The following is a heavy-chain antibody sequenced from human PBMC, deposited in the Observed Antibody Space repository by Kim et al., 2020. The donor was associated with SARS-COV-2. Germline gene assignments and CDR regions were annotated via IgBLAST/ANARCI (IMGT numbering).Heavy chain of an antibody. CDR1: GGSISSYY. D-gene: IGHD1-26*01. CDR2: IYYSGST. J-gene: IGHJ6*02. V-gene: IGHV4-59*08. Sequence: SETLSLTCTVSGGSISSYYWSWIRQPPGKGLEWIGYIYYSGSTNYNPSLKSRVTISVDTSKNQFSLKLSSVTAADTAVYYCARLPPPYSYYGMDVWGQGT. CDR3: ARLPPPYSYYGMDV.